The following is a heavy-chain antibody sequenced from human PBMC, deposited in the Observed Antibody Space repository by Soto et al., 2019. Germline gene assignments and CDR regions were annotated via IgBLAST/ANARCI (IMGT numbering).Heavy chain of an antibody. CDR3: ARTEGIAVAGTPGYYYYGMDV. Sequence: ASVKVSCKASGYTFTSYGISWVRQAPGQGLEWMGWISAYNGNTNYAQKLQGRVTMTTDTSTSTAYMELSRLRSDDTAVYYCARTEGIAVAGTPGYYYYGMDVWGQGTTVTVSS. V-gene: IGHV1-18*01. CDR2: ISAYNGNT. J-gene: IGHJ6*02. D-gene: IGHD6-19*01. CDR1: GYTFTSYG.